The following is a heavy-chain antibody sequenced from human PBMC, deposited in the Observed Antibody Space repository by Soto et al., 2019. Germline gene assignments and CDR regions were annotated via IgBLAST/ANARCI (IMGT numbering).Heavy chain of an antibody. CDR2: INPNTGGT. CDR3: GSSDSQGAIDY. CDR1: GYTFTDNY. Sequence: ASVKVSCKASGYTFTDNYIHWVRQAPGHGLEWMGWINPNTGGTNYAQKFQGRVTMTRDTSITTAYMELSRLRSDDTAVYYCGSSDSQGAIDYWGQGTLVTVSS. D-gene: IGHD5-18*01. J-gene: IGHJ4*02. V-gene: IGHV1-2*02.